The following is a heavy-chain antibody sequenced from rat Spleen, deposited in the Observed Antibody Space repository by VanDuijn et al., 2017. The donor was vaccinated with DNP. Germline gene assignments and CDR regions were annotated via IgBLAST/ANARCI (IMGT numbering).Heavy chain of an antibody. Sequence: EVQLVESGGGLVQPGRSLKLSCAASGFSFSNHYMAWVCQAPRKGLEWVASVSTGDSRTYYADSVKGRFTISRDNAKSSLFLQMNSLQSEDTATYYCARDSADNYIRYYFDYWGQGVMVTVSS. CDR1: GFSFSNHY. J-gene: IGHJ2*01. D-gene: IGHD1-10*01. CDR3: ARDSADNYIRYYFDY. CDR2: VSTGDSRT. V-gene: IGHV5-27*01.